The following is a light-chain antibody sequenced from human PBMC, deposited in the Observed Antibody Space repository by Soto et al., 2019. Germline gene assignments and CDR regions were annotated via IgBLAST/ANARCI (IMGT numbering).Light chain of an antibody. CDR2: GAS. CDR3: QQYGSSPRFT. J-gene: IGKJ3*01. Sequence: EIVLTQSPGTLSLSPGERATLACRASQSVRSSYLAWYQQKPGKAPRLLIYGASTRATGIPDRFSGSGYGTDFTLSISRLEPEDFAVYYCQQYGSSPRFTFGPGTKVDIK. V-gene: IGKV3-20*01. CDR1: QSVRSSY.